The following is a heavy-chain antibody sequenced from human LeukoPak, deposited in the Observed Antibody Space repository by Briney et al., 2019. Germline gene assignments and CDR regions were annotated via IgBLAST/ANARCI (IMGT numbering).Heavy chain of an antibody. CDR2: IYHSGST. D-gene: IGHD6-13*01. CDR3: ARDTAAAGKGGDY. Sequence: SETLSLTCTVSGYSLSSGYYWGWIRQPPGKGLEWIGSIYHSGSTYYNPSLKSRVTISVDTSKNQFSLKLSSVTAADTAVYYCARDTAAAGKGGDYWGQGTLVTVSS. CDR1: GYSLSSGYY. V-gene: IGHV4-38-2*02. J-gene: IGHJ4*02.